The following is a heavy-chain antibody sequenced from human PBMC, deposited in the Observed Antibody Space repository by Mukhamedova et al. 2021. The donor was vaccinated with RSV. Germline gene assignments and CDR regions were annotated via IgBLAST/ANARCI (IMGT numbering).Heavy chain of an antibody. D-gene: IGHD1-14*01. CDR3: ARDVGGTAGHISWFDP. Sequence: GEINHSGSTNYNPSLKSRVTISVDTSKNQFSLKLSSVTAADTAVYYCARDVGGTAGHISWFDPWGQGTLGTVSS. J-gene: IGHJ5*02. V-gene: IGHV4-34*01. CDR2: INHSGST.